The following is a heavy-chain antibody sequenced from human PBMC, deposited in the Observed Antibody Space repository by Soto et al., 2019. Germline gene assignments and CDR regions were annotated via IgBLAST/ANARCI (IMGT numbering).Heavy chain of an antibody. D-gene: IGHD6-13*01. CDR2: ISYDGIDE. Sequence: QVQLVESGGGVVQPGTSLKLSCATAGFIFTSFGMHWLRQAPGKGLEWVAVISYDGIDENYADSVKGRFAISRDKSKSTVYLHMNTLRVEDTAVYSRAKDFGELATVAPDVSWGQGTLVTVSA. V-gene: IGHV3-30*18. CDR3: AKDFGELATVAPDVS. CDR1: GFIFTSFG. J-gene: IGHJ4*02.